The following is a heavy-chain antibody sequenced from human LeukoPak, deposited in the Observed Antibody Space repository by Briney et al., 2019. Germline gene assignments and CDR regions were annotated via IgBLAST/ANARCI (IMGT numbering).Heavy chain of an antibody. CDR1: GFTVXXNY. Sequence: SGFTVXXNYMSWXRXAAGKGLEWVSVIYSGGSTYYADSVKGRFTISRDNSKNTLYLQMNSLRAEDTAVYYCARGGRNYYASGSYYNFDYWGQGTLVTVSS. CDR2: IYSGGST. CDR3: ARGGRNYYASGSYYNFDY. V-gene: IGHV3-66*01. D-gene: IGHD3-10*01. J-gene: IGHJ4*02.